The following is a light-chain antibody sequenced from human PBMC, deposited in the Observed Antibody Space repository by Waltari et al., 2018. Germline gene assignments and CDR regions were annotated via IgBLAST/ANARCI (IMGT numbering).Light chain of an antibody. J-gene: IGLJ2*01. CDR1: SGNIGTYKS. Sequence: QSALTQPASVSGSPGQSITISCTGSSGNIGTYKSVSWYQQHPGRTPRLIIYDVNMRPSWISDRFSGSKSGATASLTISGLQTEDEADYYCSSYTGSSTVIFGGGTRLTVL. CDR2: DVN. CDR3: SSYTGSSTVI. V-gene: IGLV2-14*03.